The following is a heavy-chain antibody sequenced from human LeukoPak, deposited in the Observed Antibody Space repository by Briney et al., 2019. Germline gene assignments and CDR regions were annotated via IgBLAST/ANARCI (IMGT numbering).Heavy chain of an antibody. V-gene: IGHV3-33*01. D-gene: IGHD3-22*01. J-gene: IGHJ3*02. CDR1: RFTFSTYG. CDR3: ARDPPMYYYDEPGSRDAFDI. CDR2: IWYDGSNK. Sequence: GRSLRLSCAASRFTFSTYGMHWVRQTPGKGLEWVAVIWYDGSNKYYAESVKGRFTISRDNSKNTLHLQMNSLRAEDTAVYYCARDPPMYYYDEPGSRDAFDIWGQGTMVTVSS.